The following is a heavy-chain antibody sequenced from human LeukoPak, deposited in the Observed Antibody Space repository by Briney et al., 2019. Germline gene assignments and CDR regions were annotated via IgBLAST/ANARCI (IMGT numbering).Heavy chain of an antibody. CDR1: GFSFSNAW. CDR3: TTGITMVRGVIHLIDY. Sequence: GGSLRLSCAASGFSFSNAWMSWVRQAPGKGLEWVGRIKSKTDGGTTDYAAPVKGRFTISRDDSKNTLYLQMNSLKTEDTAVYYCTTGITMVRGVIHLIDYWGQGTLVTVSS. J-gene: IGHJ4*02. D-gene: IGHD3-10*01. CDR2: IKSKTDGGTT. V-gene: IGHV3-15*01.